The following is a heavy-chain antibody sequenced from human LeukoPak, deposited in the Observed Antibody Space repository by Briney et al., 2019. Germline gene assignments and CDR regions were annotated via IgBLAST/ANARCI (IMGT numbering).Heavy chain of an antibody. CDR3: AKDWKYYGSGIRYYFDY. Sequence: GGSLRLSCAASGFTFSSYGMHWVRQAPGKGLEWVAFIRYDGSNKYYADSVKGRFTISRDNSKNTLYLQMNSLRAEDTAAYYCAKDWKYYGSGIRYYFDYWGQGTLVTVSS. CDR2: IRYDGSNK. J-gene: IGHJ4*02. CDR1: GFTFSSYG. D-gene: IGHD3-10*01. V-gene: IGHV3-30*02.